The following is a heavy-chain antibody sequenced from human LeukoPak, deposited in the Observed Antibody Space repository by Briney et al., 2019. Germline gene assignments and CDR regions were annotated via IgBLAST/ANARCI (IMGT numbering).Heavy chain of an antibody. J-gene: IGHJ3*02. V-gene: IGHV3-53*01. CDR2: IYSGGST. CDR1: GFTVSSNY. D-gene: IGHD1-1*01. CDR3: AKSLLTTATGTGRAFDI. Sequence: GGSLRLSCAASGFTVSSNYMTWVRQAPGKGLEWVSVIYSGGSTYYADPVKGRFTISRDNSKNTLYLQMNSLRAEDTAEYYCAKSLLTTATGTGRAFDIWGQGTMVTVSS.